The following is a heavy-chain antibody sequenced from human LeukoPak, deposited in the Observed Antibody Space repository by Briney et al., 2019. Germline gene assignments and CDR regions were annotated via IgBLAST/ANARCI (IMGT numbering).Heavy chain of an antibody. V-gene: IGHV1-69*04. CDR3: ARGGYAYYYYYGMDV. CDR2: IIPILGIA. CDR1: GGTFSSHA. D-gene: IGHD5-12*01. J-gene: IGHJ6*02. Sequence: ASVKVSCKASGGTFSSHAISWVRQAPGQGLEWMGRIIPILGIANYAQKFQGRVTITADKSTSTAYMELSSLRSEDTAVYYCARGGYAYYYYYGMDVWGQGTTVTVSS.